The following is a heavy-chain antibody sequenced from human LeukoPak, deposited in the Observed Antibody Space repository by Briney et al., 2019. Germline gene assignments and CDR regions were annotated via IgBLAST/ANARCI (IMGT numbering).Heavy chain of an antibody. CDR1: GFTFSSYG. J-gene: IGHJ4*02. CDR3: AKSAEGSGSYYPDYFDY. D-gene: IGHD3-10*01. Sequence: PGGSLRLSCAASGFTFSSYGMHWVRQAPGKGLEWVAFIRYDGSNKYYADSVKGRFTISRDNSKNTLYLQMNRLRAEDTAVYYCAKSAEGSGSYYPDYFDYWGQGTLVTVSS. CDR2: IRYDGSNK. V-gene: IGHV3-30*02.